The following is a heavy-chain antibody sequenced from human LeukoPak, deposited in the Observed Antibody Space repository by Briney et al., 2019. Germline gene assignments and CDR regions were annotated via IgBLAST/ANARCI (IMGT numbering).Heavy chain of an antibody. J-gene: IGHJ4*02. CDR1: GGSISSYY. CDR3: ARDSLGIDY. Sequence: SETLSLTCTVSGGSISSYYWSWIRQPPRKELEWIGYIYYSGSTNYNPSLKSRVTISVDTSKNQFSLKLSSVTAADTAVYYCARDSLGIDYWGQGTLVTVSS. V-gene: IGHV4-59*01. CDR2: IYYSGST. D-gene: IGHD1-26*01.